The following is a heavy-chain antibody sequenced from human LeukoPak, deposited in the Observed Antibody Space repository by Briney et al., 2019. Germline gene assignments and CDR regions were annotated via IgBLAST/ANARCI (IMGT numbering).Heavy chain of an antibody. CDR3: ARDRDWNYANAFDI. CDR1: GFTFSSYS. CDR2: ISSSSSYI. V-gene: IGHV3-21*01. Sequence: PGGSLRLSCAASGFTFSSYSMNWVRQAPGKGLEWVSSISSSSSYIYYADSVKGRFTISRDNAKNSLYLQMNSLRAEDTAVYYCARDRDWNYANAFDIWGQGTMVTVSS. D-gene: IGHD1-7*01. J-gene: IGHJ3*02.